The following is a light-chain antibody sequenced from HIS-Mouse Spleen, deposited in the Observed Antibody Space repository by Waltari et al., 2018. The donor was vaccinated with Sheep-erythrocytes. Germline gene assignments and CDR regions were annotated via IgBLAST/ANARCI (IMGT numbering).Light chain of an antibody. Sequence: SYELTQPPSVSVSQGQTASITCSGDKLVDKYACWYQQKPGQSPVLVIYQDSKRPSGIPERFSGSNSGNTATLTISGTQAMDEADYYCQAWDSSTAVFGGGTKLTVL. J-gene: IGLJ2*01. CDR2: QDS. CDR3: QAWDSSTAV. CDR1: KLVDKY. V-gene: IGLV3-1*01.